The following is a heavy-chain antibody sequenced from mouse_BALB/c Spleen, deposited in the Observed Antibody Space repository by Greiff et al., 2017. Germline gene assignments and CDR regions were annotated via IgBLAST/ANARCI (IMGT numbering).Heavy chain of an antibody. V-gene: IGHV5-6-5*01. Sequence: DVKLVESGGGLVKPGGSLKLSCAASGFTFSSYAMSWVRQTPEKRLEWVASISSGGSTYYPDSVKGRFTISRDNARNILYLQMSSLRSEDTAMYYCARGRITTGFDYWGQGTTLTVSS. CDR2: ISSGGST. CDR3: ARGRITTGFDY. CDR1: GFTFSSYA. D-gene: IGHD2-4*01. J-gene: IGHJ2*01.